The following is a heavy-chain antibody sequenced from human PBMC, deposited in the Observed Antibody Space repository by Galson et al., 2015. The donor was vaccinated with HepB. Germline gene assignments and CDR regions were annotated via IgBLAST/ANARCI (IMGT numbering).Heavy chain of an antibody. V-gene: IGHV1-2*06. Sequence: SVKVSCKASGYTFTGYYMHWVRQAPGQGLEWMGRINPNSGGTNYAQKFQGRVTMTRDTSISTAYMELSRLRSDDTAVYYCARGRVPAADIFVVDYYYYMDVWGKGTTVTVSS. CDR1: GYTFTGYY. CDR3: ARGRVPAADIFVVDYYYYMDV. CDR2: INPNSGGT. D-gene: IGHD2-2*01. J-gene: IGHJ6*03.